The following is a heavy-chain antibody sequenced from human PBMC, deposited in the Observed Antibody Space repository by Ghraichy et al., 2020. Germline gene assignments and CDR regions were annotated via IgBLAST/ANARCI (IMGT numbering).Heavy chain of an antibody. CDR2: IYYSWST. V-gene: IGHV4-59*01. CDR3: ARCSEYGEDSFDY. Sequence: SETLSLTCTVSGDSISYYYWSWIRQPPGKGLEWVGYIYYSWSTSYKPSLKSRVTISVDTSKPQFSLQLTSVTAADTAVYYCARCSEYGEDSFDYWGPGTLVTVYS. CDR1: GDSISYYY. D-gene: IGHD4-17*01. J-gene: IGHJ4*02.